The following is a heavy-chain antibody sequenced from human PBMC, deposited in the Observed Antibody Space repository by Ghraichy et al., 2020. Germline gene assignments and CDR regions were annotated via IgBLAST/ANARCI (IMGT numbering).Heavy chain of an antibody. CDR3: AKEYSQSYYYYGMDV. Sequence: GESLNISCAASGFTFSSYGMHWVRQAPGKGLEWVAVISYDGSNKYYADSVKGRFTISRDNSKNTLYLQMNSLRAEDTAVYYCAKEYSQSYYYYGMDVWGQGTTVTVSS. V-gene: IGHV3-30*18. CDR2: ISYDGSNK. D-gene: IGHD5-18*01. J-gene: IGHJ6*02. CDR1: GFTFSSYG.